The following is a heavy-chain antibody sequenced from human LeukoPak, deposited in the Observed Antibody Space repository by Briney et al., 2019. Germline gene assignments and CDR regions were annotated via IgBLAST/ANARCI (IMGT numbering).Heavy chain of an antibody. D-gene: IGHD3-10*01. CDR2: ISGSGNKT. V-gene: IGHV3-23*01. J-gene: IGHJ4*02. CDR3: AKLKRVGIAPFDD. CDR1: GFTFSHFA. Sequence: PGGSLRLTCAASGFTFSHFAMSWVRQAPGKGLHWVSTISGSGNKTYDADSVKGRFTISRDNSKNTLYLQMTGLRAEDTAVYYCAKLKRVGIAPFDDWGQGMLVTVSS.